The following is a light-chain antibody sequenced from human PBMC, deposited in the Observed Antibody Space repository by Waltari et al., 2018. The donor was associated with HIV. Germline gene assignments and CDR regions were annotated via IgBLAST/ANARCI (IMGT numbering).Light chain of an antibody. J-gene: IGKJ5*01. V-gene: IGKV3-11*01. Sequence: EIVLTQSPATLSLSPGERATLSCRASQSVNNYLAWYQQKVGQAPRLLIHDASARATGIPFRFSGSGSGTDFTLTISSLEPEDFAVYYCQQRSNWPQITFGQGSRLEIK. CDR3: QQRSNWPQIT. CDR1: QSVNNY. CDR2: DAS.